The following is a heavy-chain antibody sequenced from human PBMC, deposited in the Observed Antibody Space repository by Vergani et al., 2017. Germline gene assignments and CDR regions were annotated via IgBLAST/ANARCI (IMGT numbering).Heavy chain of an antibody. CDR1: GESIRSGSHY. V-gene: IGHV4-61*02. Sequence: QVKLQESGPGLLKPSQTLFLTCTVSGESIRSGSHYWSWNRQPAGKGPEWIGHIHTGGSTDLNPSVKSRVSISVDTSKSQFTLKLNSVTVAYTAVYYCTRSLPYFNCGSCPAIWGQGTLVTVSS. J-gene: IGHJ4*02. CDR3: TRSLPYFNCGSCPAI. D-gene: IGHD3-9*01. CDR2: IHTGGST.